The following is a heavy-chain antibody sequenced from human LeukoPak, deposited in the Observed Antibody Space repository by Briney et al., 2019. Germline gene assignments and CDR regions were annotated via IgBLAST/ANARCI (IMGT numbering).Heavy chain of an antibody. J-gene: IGHJ4*02. CDR2: IIPIFGTA. CDR1: GGTFSSYA. V-gene: IGHV1-69*06. Sequence: SVKVSCKASGGTFSSYAISWVRQAPGQGLEWMGRIIPIFGTANYAQKFQGRVTITADKSTSTAYMELSSLRSEDTAVYYCARDTKESDDGSGSYSDYWGQGTLVTVSS. D-gene: IGHD3-10*01. CDR3: ARDTKESDDGSGSYSDY.